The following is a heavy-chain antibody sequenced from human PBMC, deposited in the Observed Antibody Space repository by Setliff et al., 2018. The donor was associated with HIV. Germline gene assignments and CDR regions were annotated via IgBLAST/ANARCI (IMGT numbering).Heavy chain of an antibody. D-gene: IGHD2-21*02. CDR3: ARSRHCGSDCYFDL. CDR1: GGSISSGSYS. J-gene: IGHJ4*02. CDR2: IYYSGST. Sequence: TSETLSLTCTVSGGSISSGSYSWGWIRQPPGKGLEWIGSIYYSGSTYYNPSLKSRVTISVDTSKNQFSLKLSSVTAADTAVYYCARSRHCGSDCYFDLSGQGTLVTVSS. V-gene: IGHV4-39*07.